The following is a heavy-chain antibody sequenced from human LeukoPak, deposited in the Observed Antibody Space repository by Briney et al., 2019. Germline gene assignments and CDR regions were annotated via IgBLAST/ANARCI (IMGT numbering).Heavy chain of an antibody. V-gene: IGHV6-1*01. CDR3: ARDEQWLVYFDY. CDR1: GDTVSSNSAA. Sequence: SQTLSLTCAISGDTVSSNSAAWNWIRQSPSRGLEWLGRTYYRSKWYNDYAESVKSRISINPDTSKNQFSLQLNSVTPEDTAVYYCARDEQWLVYFDYWGQGTLVTVSS. CDR2: TYYRSKWYN. J-gene: IGHJ4*02. D-gene: IGHD6-19*01.